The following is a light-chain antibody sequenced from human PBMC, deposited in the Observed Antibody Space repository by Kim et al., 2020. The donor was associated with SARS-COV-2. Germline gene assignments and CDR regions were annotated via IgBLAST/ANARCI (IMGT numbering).Light chain of an antibody. J-gene: IGKJ5*01. CDR1: QSVSKY. CDR2: DAS. CDR3: QRRGDWFTT. V-gene: IGKV3-11*01. Sequence: EIVLTQSPATLSLSPGERATLSCKASQSVSKYLAWYQQKPGQAPRLLIYDASNRATGIPARFSGSGSETDFTLTISILEPEDFAVYYCQRRGDWFTTFGQGTRLEIK.